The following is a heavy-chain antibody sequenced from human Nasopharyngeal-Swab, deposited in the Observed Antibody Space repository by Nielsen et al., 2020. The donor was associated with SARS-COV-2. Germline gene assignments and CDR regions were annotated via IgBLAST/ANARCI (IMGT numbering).Heavy chain of an antibody. J-gene: IGHJ4*02. D-gene: IGHD1-26*01. V-gene: IGHV4-4*02. CDR3: AMTSGILRPLAY. CDR1: GGSISSSNY. Sequence: GSLRLSCAVSGGSISSSNYWSWVRQPPGKGLEWIGEIYHSGSTNYNPSLKSRLTMSIDNSKNQFSLKLTSVTAADTAVYYCAMTSGILRPLAYWGQGTLVTVSS. CDR2: IYHSGST.